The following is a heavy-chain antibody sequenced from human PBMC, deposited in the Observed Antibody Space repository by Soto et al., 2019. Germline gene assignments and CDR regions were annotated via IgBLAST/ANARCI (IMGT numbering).Heavy chain of an antibody. Sequence: QVQLVQSGAEVKKPGSSVKVSCKTSGGTFSTYAISWVRQAPGQGLEWLGGIIPTFRTTSYAQKFRGRVTISADESTGTAYMELSSLRSEDTAVYYCARDEDHSGSYYWGQGTLVTVSS. D-gene: IGHD1-26*01. CDR3: ARDEDHSGSYY. V-gene: IGHV1-69*01. CDR2: IIPTFRTT. CDR1: GGTFSTYA. J-gene: IGHJ4*02.